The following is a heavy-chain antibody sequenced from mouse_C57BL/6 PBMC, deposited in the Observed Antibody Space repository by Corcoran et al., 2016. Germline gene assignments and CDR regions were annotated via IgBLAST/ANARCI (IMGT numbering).Heavy chain of an antibody. J-gene: IGHJ1*03. CDR2: IFPGSGST. V-gene: IGHV1-75*01. D-gene: IGHD1-1*01. CDR3: ARSYGSSLWYFDV. Sequence: QVQLQQSGPELVKPGASVKISCKASGNTFTDYYINWVKQRPGQGLEWIGWIFPGSGSTYYNEKFKGKATLTVDKSSSTAYMLLSSLTSEDSAVYFCARSYGSSLWYFDVWGTGTTVTVSS. CDR1: GNTFTDYY.